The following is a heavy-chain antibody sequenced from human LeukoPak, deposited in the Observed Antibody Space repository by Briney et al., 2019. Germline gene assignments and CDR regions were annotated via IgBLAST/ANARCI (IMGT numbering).Heavy chain of an antibody. D-gene: IGHD2-15*01. CDR3: ARLPSPGYCSGGSCPDY. Sequence: ASVKVSCKASGYTFTGYYMYWVRQAPGQGLEWMGWINPNSGGTNYAQKFQGRVTMTRDTSISTAYMELSRLRSDDTAVYYCARLPSPGYCSGGSCPDYWGQGTLVTVSS. CDR2: INPNSGGT. CDR1: GYTFTGYY. V-gene: IGHV1-2*02. J-gene: IGHJ4*02.